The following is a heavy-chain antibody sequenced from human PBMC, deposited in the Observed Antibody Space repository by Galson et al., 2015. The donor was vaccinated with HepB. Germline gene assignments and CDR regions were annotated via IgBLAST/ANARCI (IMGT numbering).Heavy chain of an antibody. CDR3: AKDNILPSGGYDQDWFDP. CDR2: ISGSGGST. D-gene: IGHD5-12*01. V-gene: IGHV3-23*01. CDR1: GFTFSSYA. J-gene: IGHJ5*02. Sequence: SLRLSCAASGFTFSSYAMSWVRQAPGKGLEWVSAISGSGGSTYYADSVKGRFTISRDNSKNTLYLQMNSLRAEDTAVYYCAKDNILPSGGYDQDWFDPWGQGTLVTVSS.